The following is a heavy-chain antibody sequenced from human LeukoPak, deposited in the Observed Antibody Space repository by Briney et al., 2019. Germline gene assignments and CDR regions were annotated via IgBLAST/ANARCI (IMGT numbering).Heavy chain of an antibody. CDR2: INPSGGST. CDR3: ARDRGYSYGYNYYYYGMDV. V-gene: IGHV1-46*01. CDR1: GYTFTSYY. Sequence: GASVKVSCKASGYTFTSYYMHWVRQAPGQGLEWMGIINPSGGSTSYAQKFQGRVTMTRDTSTSTVYMELSSLRSEDTAVYYCARDRGYSYGYNYYYYGMDVWGQGTTVTVSS. D-gene: IGHD5-18*01. J-gene: IGHJ6*02.